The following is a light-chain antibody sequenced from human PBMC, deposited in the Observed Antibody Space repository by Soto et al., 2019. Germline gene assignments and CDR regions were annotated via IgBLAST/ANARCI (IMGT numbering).Light chain of an antibody. CDR1: QSVFYSSNNKNY. J-gene: IGKJ2*01. Sequence: DIVMTQSPDSLAVSLGERATLNCKSSQSVFYSSNNKNYLAWYQHKPGQPPQLLFYWASTREFGVPDRFSGSGSGTDLTRTISSLQAEDVAVYYCQQYYSLPVTFGQGTKLEIK. CDR3: QQYYSLPVT. V-gene: IGKV4-1*01. CDR2: WAS.